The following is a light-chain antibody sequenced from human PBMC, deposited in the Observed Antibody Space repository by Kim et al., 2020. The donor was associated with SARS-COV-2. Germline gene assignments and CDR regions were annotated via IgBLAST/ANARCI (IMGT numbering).Light chain of an antibody. CDR1: QSISSY. CDR2: AAS. V-gene: IGKV1-39*01. Sequence: SASVGDRLTIPCRASQSISSYLNWYQQKPGKAPNLLIYAASSLQSGVPSRFSGSGSGTDFALTISSLQPEDFATYYCQQSYSTPRTFGQGTKLEI. J-gene: IGKJ2*01. CDR3: QQSYSTPRT.